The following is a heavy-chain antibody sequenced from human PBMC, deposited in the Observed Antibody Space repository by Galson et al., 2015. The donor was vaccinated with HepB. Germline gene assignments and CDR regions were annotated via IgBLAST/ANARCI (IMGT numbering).Heavy chain of an antibody. Sequence: LRLSCAASGFTFSSYSMNWVRQAPGKGLEWVSYISSSSSTIYYADSVKGQFTISRDNAKNSLYLQMNSLRAEDTAVYYCARDGAPKDYYDSMPFDYWGQGTLVTVSS. CDR3: ARDGAPKDYYDSMPFDY. V-gene: IGHV3-48*01. CDR1: GFTFSSYS. CDR2: ISSSSSTI. J-gene: IGHJ4*02. D-gene: IGHD3-22*01.